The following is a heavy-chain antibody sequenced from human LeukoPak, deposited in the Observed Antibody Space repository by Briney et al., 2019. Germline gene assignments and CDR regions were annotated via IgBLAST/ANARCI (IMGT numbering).Heavy chain of an antibody. V-gene: IGHV4-39*07. D-gene: IGHD5-12*01. J-gene: IGHJ4*02. CDR2: IYYSGNT. Sequence: PSETLSLTCSVSGGSISSTNSYWGWIRQPPGKGLEWIGSIYYSGNTYYNPSLKSRVAISRVTSKNQFSLKLSSVTAADTAVYVCARNSGYDSPFDYWGQGALVTVSS. CDR3: ARNSGYDSPFDY. CDR1: GGSISSTNSY.